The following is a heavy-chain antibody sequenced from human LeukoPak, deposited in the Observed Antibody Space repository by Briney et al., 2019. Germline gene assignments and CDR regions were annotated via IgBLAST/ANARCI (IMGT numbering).Heavy chain of an antibody. CDR1: EFTFSTYS. CDR3: ARGRLYYDILTDYSYYYGMDV. Sequence: KPGGSLRLSCAASEFTFSTYSMNWVRQAPGKGLEWVSSISSSSSYIHYADSVKGRFTISRDDAKISLYLQMNSLRAEDTAVYYCARGRLYYDILTDYSYYYGMDVWGKGTTVTVSS. D-gene: IGHD3-9*01. CDR2: ISSSSSYI. J-gene: IGHJ6*04. V-gene: IGHV3-21*01.